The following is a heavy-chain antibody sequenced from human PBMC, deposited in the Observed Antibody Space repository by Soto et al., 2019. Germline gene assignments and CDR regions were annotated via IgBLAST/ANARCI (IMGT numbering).Heavy chain of an antibody. V-gene: IGHV4-30-2*02. CDR1: GGSISSGGYS. J-gene: IGHJ4*02. CDR3: ARRWGTSFDF. CDR2: IYHSGST. D-gene: IGHD7-27*01. Sequence: PSETLSLTCAVSGGSISSGGYSWSWIRQPPGKGLEWIGYIYHSGSTYYNPSLKSRVTISVDTSKNQFSLKLSSVTAADTAVYYCARRWGTSFDFWGQGTLVTVSS.